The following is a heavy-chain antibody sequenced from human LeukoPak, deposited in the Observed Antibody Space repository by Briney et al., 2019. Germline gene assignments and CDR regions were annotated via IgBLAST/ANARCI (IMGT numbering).Heavy chain of an antibody. CDR2: ISWEGDTT. Sequence: GGSLRLSCAASGFTFRTYAMHWVRQAPGKGLQWVSLISWEGDTTYYADSVRGRFTISRDNSRNFLYLHMNSLRTDDTAFYYCTRDTDYGSATNYFDHWGQGTLVSVSS. CDR1: GFTFRTYA. D-gene: IGHD3-10*01. V-gene: IGHV3-43*01. CDR3: TRDTDYGSATNYFDH. J-gene: IGHJ4*02.